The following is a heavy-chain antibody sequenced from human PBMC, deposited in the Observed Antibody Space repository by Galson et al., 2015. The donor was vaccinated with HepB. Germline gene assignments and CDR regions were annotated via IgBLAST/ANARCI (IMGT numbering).Heavy chain of an antibody. D-gene: IGHD3-16*01. CDR3: ARGHTAGYDYVWGRREKLAAHWDY. J-gene: IGHJ4*02. Sequence: ETLSLTCTVSGVSISNYYWTWIRQPPGKGLEWIGNTNHRGNTNYNPSLKSRVIISADSSKNQFSLKLTSVTAADMAVYYCARGHTAGYDYVWGRREKLAAHWDYWGQGTLLTVSS. CDR1: GVSISNYY. V-gene: IGHV4-34*01. CDR2: TNHRGNT.